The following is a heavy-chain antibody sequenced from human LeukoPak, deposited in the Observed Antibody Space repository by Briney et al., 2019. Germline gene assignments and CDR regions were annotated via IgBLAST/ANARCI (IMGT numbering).Heavy chain of an antibody. Sequence: SQTLSLTCTVSGGSISSGSYYWSWIRQPAGKGLEWIGRIYTSGSTNYNPSLKSRVTISVDTSKNQFSLKLSSVTAADTAVYYCARVPNRPPLIYRTRYYGMDVWGQGTTVTVSS. CDR2: IYTSGST. CDR3: ARVPNRPPLIYRTRYYGMDV. V-gene: IGHV4-61*02. D-gene: IGHD1-14*01. CDR1: GGSISSGSYY. J-gene: IGHJ6*02.